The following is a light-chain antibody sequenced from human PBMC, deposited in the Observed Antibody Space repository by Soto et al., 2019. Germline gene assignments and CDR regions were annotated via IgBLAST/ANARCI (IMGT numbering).Light chain of an antibody. CDR1: QNVSSNY. J-gene: IGKJ2*01. CDR3: QYYGGYYGSSPRYT. V-gene: IGKV3-20*01. Sequence: EIVLTQSPGTLSLSPGERATLSCRASQNVSSNYLAWYQQRPGQAHRLLMYGSVLRATGIADRIIGSGSGTDFTGTISRLELEDFAVYYCQYYGGYYGSSPRYTFGQGTKLDIK. CDR2: GSV.